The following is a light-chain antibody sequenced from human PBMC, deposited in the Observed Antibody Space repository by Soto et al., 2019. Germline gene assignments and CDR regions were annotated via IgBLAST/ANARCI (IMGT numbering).Light chain of an antibody. CDR3: FSYTSSGTYV. CDR2: EVS. Sequence: QSVLTQPASVSGSPGQSITISCTGTSSDVGNYKYVSWYQQHPGEAPKLMIYEVSNRPSGVSNRFSGSKSGNTASLTISGLQAEDETDYYCFSYTSSGTYVFGTGTKLTVL. V-gene: IGLV2-14*01. J-gene: IGLJ1*01. CDR1: SSDVGNYKY.